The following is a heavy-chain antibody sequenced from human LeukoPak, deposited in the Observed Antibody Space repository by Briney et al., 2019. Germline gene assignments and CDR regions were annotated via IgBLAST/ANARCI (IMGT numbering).Heavy chain of an antibody. Sequence: PGGSLRLSCAASGFTFSSYGMHWVRQAPDKGLEWVAFIRHDGSNKDFADSVKGRFTISRDNSKNTLYLQMNSLRTDDTAVYYCAKATHSGYARGPNGDYWGQGTLVIVSS. V-gene: IGHV3-30*02. CDR3: AKATHSGYARGPNGDY. CDR1: GFTFSSYG. J-gene: IGHJ4*02. D-gene: IGHD5-12*01. CDR2: IRHDGSNK.